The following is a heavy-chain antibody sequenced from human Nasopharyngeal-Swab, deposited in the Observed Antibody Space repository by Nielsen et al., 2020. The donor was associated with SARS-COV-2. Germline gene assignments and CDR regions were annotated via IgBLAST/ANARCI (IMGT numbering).Heavy chain of an antibody. Sequence: GESLKISCAASGFTFSSYSMNWVRQAPGKGLEWVSYISSSSSTIYYADSVKGRFTISRDNAKNSLYLQMNSLRAEDTAVYYCASDYCSSTSCYFGADYYYMDVWGKGTTVTVSS. CDR3: ASDYCSSTSCYFGADYYYMDV. D-gene: IGHD2-2*01. V-gene: IGHV3-48*01. J-gene: IGHJ6*03. CDR2: ISSSSSTI. CDR1: GFTFSSYS.